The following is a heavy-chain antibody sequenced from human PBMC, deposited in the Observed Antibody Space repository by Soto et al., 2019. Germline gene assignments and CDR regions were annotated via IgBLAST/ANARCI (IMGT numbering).Heavy chain of an antibody. D-gene: IGHD3-10*01. CDR1: GYTFTSYG. V-gene: IGHV1-18*01. CDR2: ISAYNCNT. Sequence: QVQLVQSGAEVKKPGASVKVSCKASGYTFTSYGISWVRQAPGQGLEWMGWISAYNCNTNYAQKLQGRVTMTTDTSTITAYMELRSLRSDDTAVYYGARDYGSGIILTWFDYWGQGTLVTVSS. J-gene: IGHJ4*02. CDR3: ARDYGSGIILTWFDY.